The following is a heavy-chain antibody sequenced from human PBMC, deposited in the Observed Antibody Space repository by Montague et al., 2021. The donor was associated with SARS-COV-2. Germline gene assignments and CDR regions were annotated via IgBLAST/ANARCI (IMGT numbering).Heavy chain of an antibody. D-gene: IGHD6-19*01. J-gene: IGHJ4*02. CDR3: ARETYHCGWFQQFDY. Sequence: SETLSLTCTVSGGSFSSSNYYWGWIRQPPGKGLEWIGSIYYSGTTYYNPSLQSRVTISVDTSKKQFSLKLSSVTAADTAVYYCARETYHCGWFQQFDYWGQGTLVTVSS. CDR2: IYYSGTT. CDR1: GGSFSSSNYY. V-gene: IGHV4-39*01.